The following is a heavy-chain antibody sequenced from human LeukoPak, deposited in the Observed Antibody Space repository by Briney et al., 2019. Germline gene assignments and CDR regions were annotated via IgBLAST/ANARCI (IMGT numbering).Heavy chain of an antibody. CDR2: ISRDSTTI. V-gene: IGHV3-48*01. Sequence: GGSLRLSCAASGFTFSSFHINWVRQAPGKGLEWLSYISRDSTTIYYADSVKGRFTISRDNAKNSLYLQMNSLRAEDTAVYHCATDYYDSSGYYTGSYWGQGTLVTVPS. CDR1: GFTFSSFH. D-gene: IGHD3-22*01. CDR3: ATDYYDSSGYYTGSY. J-gene: IGHJ4*02.